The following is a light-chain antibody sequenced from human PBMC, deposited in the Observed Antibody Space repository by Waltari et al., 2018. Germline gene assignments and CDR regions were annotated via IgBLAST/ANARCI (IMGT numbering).Light chain of an antibody. CDR3: QQYNTWPPYT. CDR2: SGS. CDR1: ECVSSN. J-gene: IGKJ2*01. V-gene: IGKV3-15*01. Sequence: EIVMTQSPATLSVSPGESATLSCRASECVSSNLAWYQQKPGQAPRLLMYSGSTRATCIPARFSGSGSGREFTLTISSLQSEDFAVYYCQQYNTWPPYTFGQGTKLEIK.